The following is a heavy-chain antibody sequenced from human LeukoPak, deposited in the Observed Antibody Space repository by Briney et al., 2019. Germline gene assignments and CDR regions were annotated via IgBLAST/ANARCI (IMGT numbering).Heavy chain of an antibody. CDR1: GYTFTGYY. J-gene: IGHJ5*02. D-gene: IGHD3-22*01. Sequence: GASVKVSCKASGYTFTGYYMHWVRQAPGQGLEWMGWINPNSGGTNYAQKFQGRVTMTRDTSISTAYMELSRLRSDDTAVYYCARRRYYYDSSGFPIPNNWFDPWGQGTLVTVSS. CDR3: ARRRYYYDSSGFPIPNNWFDP. CDR2: INPNSGGT. V-gene: IGHV1-2*02.